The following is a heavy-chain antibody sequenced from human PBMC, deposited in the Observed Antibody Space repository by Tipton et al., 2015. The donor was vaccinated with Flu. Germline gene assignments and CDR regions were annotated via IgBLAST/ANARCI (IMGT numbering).Heavy chain of an antibody. Sequence: SLRLSCAASGFTFNDYYMSWIRQPPGKGLEWISYISGTGSAIYYADSVKGRFTISRDNAKNSLYLQMSNLRAEDTAVYYCAKGAIGGWLSGDRWGQGTLVTVPS. CDR3: AKGAIGGWLSGDR. D-gene: IGHD6-19*01. V-gene: IGHV3-11*01. J-gene: IGHJ5*02. CDR1: GFTFNDYY. CDR2: ISGTGSAI.